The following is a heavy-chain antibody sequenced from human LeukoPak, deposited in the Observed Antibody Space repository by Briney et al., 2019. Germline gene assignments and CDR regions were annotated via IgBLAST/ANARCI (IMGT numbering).Heavy chain of an antibody. Sequence: SETLSLTCTVSGGSISSYYWSWIRQPPGKGLEWIGYIYYSGSTNYNPSLKSRVTISVDTSKNQFSLKLSSVTAADTAVYYCARHAGGWAFDIWGQGTMVTVSS. D-gene: IGHD2-15*01. CDR2: IYYSGST. J-gene: IGHJ3*02. V-gene: IGHV4-59*08. CDR1: GGSISSYY. CDR3: ARHAGGWAFDI.